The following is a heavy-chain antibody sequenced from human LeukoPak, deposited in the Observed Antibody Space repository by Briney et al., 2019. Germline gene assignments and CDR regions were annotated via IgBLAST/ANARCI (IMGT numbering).Heavy chain of an antibody. J-gene: IGHJ4*02. Sequence: PGGSLRLSCVVSGFTFSSYEMNWVRQAPGKGLEWVSYISTTGSTIFYADSVKGRFSISRDNAKNSLYLQMNSLRAEDTAVYYCARDEQVWPFDYWGQGTLVTVSS. V-gene: IGHV3-48*03. CDR3: ARDEQVWPFDY. D-gene: IGHD5-18*01. CDR1: GFTFSSYE. CDR2: ISTTGSTI.